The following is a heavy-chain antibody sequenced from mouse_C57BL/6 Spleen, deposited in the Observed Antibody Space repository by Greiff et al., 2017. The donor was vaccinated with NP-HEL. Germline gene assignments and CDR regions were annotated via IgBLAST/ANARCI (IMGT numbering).Heavy chain of an antibody. J-gene: IGHJ1*03. CDR3: ARGGATRSYWYFDV. CDR1: GYTFTSYW. V-gene: IGHV1-52*01. D-gene: IGHD3-1*01. Sequence: QVQLQQPGAELVRPGSSVKLSCKASGYTFTSYWMHWVKQRPIQGLEWIGNIDPSDSETHYNQKFKDKATLTVDKSSSTAYMQLSSLTSEDSAVYYCARGGATRSYWYFDVWDTGTTVTVSS. CDR2: IDPSDSET.